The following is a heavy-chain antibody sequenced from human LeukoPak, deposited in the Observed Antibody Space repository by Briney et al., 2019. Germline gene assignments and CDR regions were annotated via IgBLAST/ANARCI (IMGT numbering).Heavy chain of an antibody. V-gene: IGHV4-59*01. CDR3: ARGDYYGSGSYYNVGFYYYGMDV. CDR1: GGSISSYY. J-gene: IGHJ6*02. Sequence: PSETLSLTCTVAGGSISSYYWSWIRQPPGKGLEWIGYIYYSGSTNYNPSLKSRVTISVDTSKNQFSLKLSSVTAADTAVYYCARGDYYGSGSYYNVGFYYYGMDVWGQGTTVTVSS. CDR2: IYYSGST. D-gene: IGHD3-10*01.